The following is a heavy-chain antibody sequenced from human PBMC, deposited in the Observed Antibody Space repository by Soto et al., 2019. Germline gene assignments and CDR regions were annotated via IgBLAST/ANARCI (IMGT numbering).Heavy chain of an antibody. CDR3: ARANYGPDY. V-gene: IGHV3-11*01. CDR1: GFTFSDYY. D-gene: IGHD3-10*01. Sequence: QVHLVESGGGLVKPGGSLRLSCAASGFTFSDYYMSWLRQAPGQGLEWLSYISNTATTTYYADSVKGRFTISRDNAGNSVYLQMNSLRAEDTAVYYCARANYGPDYWGQGTLVTVSS. J-gene: IGHJ4*02. CDR2: ISNTATTT.